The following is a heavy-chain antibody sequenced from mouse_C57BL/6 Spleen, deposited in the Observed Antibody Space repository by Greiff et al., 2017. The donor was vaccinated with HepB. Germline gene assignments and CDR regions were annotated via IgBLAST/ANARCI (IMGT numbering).Heavy chain of an antibody. V-gene: IGHV7-3*01. J-gene: IGHJ3*01. CDR3: ARFYYYGSSYGGFAY. CDR2: IRNKANGYTT. CDR1: GFTFTDYY. D-gene: IGHD1-1*01. Sequence: EVQLVESGGGLVQPGGSLSLSCAASGFTFTDYYMSWVRQPPGKALEWLGFIRNKANGYTTEYSASVKGRFTISRDNSQSILYLQMNALRAEDSATYYWARFYYYGSSYGGFAYWGQGTLVTVSA.